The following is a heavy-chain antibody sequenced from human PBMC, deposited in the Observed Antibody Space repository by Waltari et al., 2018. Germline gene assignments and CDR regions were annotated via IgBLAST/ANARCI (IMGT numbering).Heavy chain of an antibody. V-gene: IGHV3-74*01. D-gene: IGHD3-9*01. CDR2: INSDGSTI. CDR1: GFTFSSYW. Sequence: EVQLEESGGGLVQPGGSLRLSCAASGFTFSSYWMHWVRQAPGKGLVVVSRINSDGSTISYADSVKGRFTISRDNAKNTLYLQMNSLSAEDTAVYYCASAYYDILDWGQGTLVTVSS. J-gene: IGHJ4*02. CDR3: ASAYYDILD.